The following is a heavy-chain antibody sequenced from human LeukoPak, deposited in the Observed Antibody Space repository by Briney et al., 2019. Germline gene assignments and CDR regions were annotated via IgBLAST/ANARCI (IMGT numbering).Heavy chain of an antibody. CDR3: TRDSGRFRLDY. CDR1: GFTFSSYV. J-gene: IGHJ4*02. V-gene: IGHV3-30*04. Sequence: GGSLRLSCAASGFTFSSYVMHWVRQAPGKGLEWVAIISYDGSNEYYADSVKGRFTISRDNAKNSLYLQMNSLRVEDTAVYYCTRDSGRFRLDYWGQGILVTVSS. CDR2: ISYDGSNE. D-gene: IGHD6-19*01.